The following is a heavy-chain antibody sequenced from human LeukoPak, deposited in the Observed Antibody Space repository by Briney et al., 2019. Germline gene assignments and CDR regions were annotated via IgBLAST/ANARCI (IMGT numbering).Heavy chain of an antibody. Sequence: GGSLRLSCAASGFTFSSYGMHWVRQAPGKGLEWVAVISYDGSNKYYADSVKGRFTISRDNSKNTLYLQMNSLRAEDTAVYYCARATLSPYSSSFYGMDVWGQGTTVTVSS. V-gene: IGHV3-30*03. J-gene: IGHJ6*02. CDR1: GFTFSSYG. CDR3: ARATLSPYSSSFYGMDV. CDR2: ISYDGSNK. D-gene: IGHD6-13*01.